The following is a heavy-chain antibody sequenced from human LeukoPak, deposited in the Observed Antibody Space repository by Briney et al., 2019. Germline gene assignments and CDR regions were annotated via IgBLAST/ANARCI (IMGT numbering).Heavy chain of an antibody. J-gene: IGHJ5*02. D-gene: IGHD6-6*01. CDR3: ARHGLSIATPGRWFDP. Sequence: SETLSLTCAVYGGSFSGYYWSWIRQPPGKGLEWIGEINHSGSTNYSPSLKSRVTISVDTSKNQFSLKLSSVTAADTAVYYCARHGLSIATPGRWFDPWGQGTLVTVSS. V-gene: IGHV4-34*01. CDR2: INHSGST. CDR1: GGSFSGYY.